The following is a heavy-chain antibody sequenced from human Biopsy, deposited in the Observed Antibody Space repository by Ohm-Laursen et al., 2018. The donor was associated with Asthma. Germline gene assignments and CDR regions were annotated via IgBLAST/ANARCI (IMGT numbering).Heavy chain of an antibody. Sequence: SETLSLTCSVSGVSIRSYYWTWIRQPPGKGLEWIGNIHYSGSTYSNPSLKSRVTISVDTSKKQISLRLSSVIAADTAVNYCAGFCSGGNCPDHWGQGTLVTVSS. V-gene: IGHV4-59*01. CDR3: AGFCSGGNCPDH. J-gene: IGHJ4*02. CDR1: GVSIRSYY. D-gene: IGHD2-15*01. CDR2: IHYSGST.